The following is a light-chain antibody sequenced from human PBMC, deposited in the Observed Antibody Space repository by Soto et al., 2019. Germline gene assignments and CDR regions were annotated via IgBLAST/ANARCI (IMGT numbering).Light chain of an antibody. V-gene: IGKV1-39*01. CDR3: QQSLGNLRT. Sequence: DFQMSLSXSSLSASPREXXXXXXXASQKINKFLNLYKQGXGKAAGLVIFLASXLGSGVASRFGGSGSGTDFTLSISSLQPEDSAIYYCQQSLGNLRTSGCGTKMDI. J-gene: IGKJ4*01. CDR2: LAS. CDR1: QKINKF.